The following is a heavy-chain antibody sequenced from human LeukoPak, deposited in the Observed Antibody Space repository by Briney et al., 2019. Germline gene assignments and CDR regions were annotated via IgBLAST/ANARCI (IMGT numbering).Heavy chain of an antibody. CDR2: INHSGST. D-gene: IGHD1-1*01. J-gene: IGHJ4*02. V-gene: IGHV4-34*01. CDR3: ARVPHRKGTAYDY. CDR1: GGSFSGYY. Sequence: SETLSLTCAVYGGSFSGYYWSWIRQPPGKGLEWIGEINHSGSTNYNPSLKSRVTISVDTSKNQFSLKLSSVTAADTAVYYCARVPHRKGTAYDYWGQGTLATASS.